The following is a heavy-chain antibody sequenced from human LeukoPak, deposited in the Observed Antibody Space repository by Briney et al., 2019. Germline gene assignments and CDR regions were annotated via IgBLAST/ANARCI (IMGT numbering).Heavy chain of an antibody. CDR2: ISSSGSTI. D-gene: IGHD3-10*02. Sequence: PGRSLRLSCAASGFTFSTYWMSWVHQAPGKGLEWVSYISSSGSTIYYADSVKGRFTISRDNAKNSLYLQMNSLRAEDTAVYYCAELGITMIGGVWGKGTTVTISS. CDR3: AELGITMIGGV. CDR1: GFTFSTYW. V-gene: IGHV3-48*03. J-gene: IGHJ6*04.